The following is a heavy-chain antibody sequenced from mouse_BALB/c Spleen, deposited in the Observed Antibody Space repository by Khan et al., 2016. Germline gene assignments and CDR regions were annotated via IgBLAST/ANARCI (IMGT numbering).Heavy chain of an antibody. V-gene: IGHV6-6*02. CDR2: IRLKSNNYAT. CDR1: GFTFSNYW. CDR3: TNWFAY. Sequence: QLEESGGGLVQPGGSMKLSCVASGFTFSNYWMNWVRQSPEKGLEWVAEIRLKSNNYATHYAESVKGRFTISRDDSKSSVYLQMNNLRAEDTGIYYCTNWFAYWGQGTLVTVSA. J-gene: IGHJ3*01.